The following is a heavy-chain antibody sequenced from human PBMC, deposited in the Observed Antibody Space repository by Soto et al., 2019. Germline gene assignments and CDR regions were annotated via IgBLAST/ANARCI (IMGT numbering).Heavy chain of an antibody. CDR2: IYYSGST. J-gene: IGHJ5*02. V-gene: IGHV4-39*01. Sequence: TVSGGSISSSSYYWGWIRQPPGKGLEWIGSIYYSGSTYYNPSLKSRVTISVDTSKNQFSLKLSSVTAADTAVYYCARLGSSWYTRWFDPWGQGTLVTVSS. CDR1: GGSISSSSYY. D-gene: IGHD6-13*01. CDR3: ARLGSSWYTRWFDP.